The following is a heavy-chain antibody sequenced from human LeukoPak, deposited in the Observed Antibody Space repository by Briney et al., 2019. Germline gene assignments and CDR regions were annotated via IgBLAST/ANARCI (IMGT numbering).Heavy chain of an antibody. CDR2: IKQDGSEK. V-gene: IGHV3-7*03. D-gene: IGHD1-26*01. CDR1: GFTFDDYG. J-gene: IGHJ2*01. CDR3: ARGRGSYYGTYLWYFDL. Sequence: GGSLRLSCAASGFTFDDYGMSWVRQAPGKGLEWVANIKQDGSEKYYVDSVKGRFTISRDNSKNTLYLQMNSLRAEDTAVYYCARGRGSYYGTYLWYFDLWGRGTLVTVSS.